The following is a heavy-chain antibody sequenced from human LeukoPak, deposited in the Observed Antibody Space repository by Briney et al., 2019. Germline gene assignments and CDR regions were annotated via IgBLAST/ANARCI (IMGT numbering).Heavy chain of an antibody. D-gene: IGHD2-2*01. CDR1: GGSISYYY. CDR2: IYYSGST. J-gene: IGHJ3*01. CDR3: ARVSCSSTSCPRRGALDV. Sequence: SETLSLTCTVSGGSISYYYWSWIRQPPGKGLEWIGYIYYSGSTNYNPSLKSRVTISVDTSKNQFSLNLSSVTTADTAVYYCARVSCSSTSCPRRGALDVWGQGTMVTVS. V-gene: IGHV4-59*01.